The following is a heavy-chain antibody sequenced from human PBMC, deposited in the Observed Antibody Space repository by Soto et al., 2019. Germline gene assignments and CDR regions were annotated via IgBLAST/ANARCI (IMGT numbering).Heavy chain of an antibody. CDR2: ITAHNGNT. J-gene: IGHJ4*02. CDR1: GYAFTTYG. CDR3: ARGRYGDY. V-gene: IGHV1-18*01. Sequence: QVHLVQSGAEVQQPGASVKVSCKGSGYAFTTYGITWVRQAPGQGLEWMGWITAHNGNTNHAQKLQGRVTVTRDTSTSTAYMELMSLRSDATAVYYCARGRYGDYWGQGALVTVSS. D-gene: IGHD1-1*01.